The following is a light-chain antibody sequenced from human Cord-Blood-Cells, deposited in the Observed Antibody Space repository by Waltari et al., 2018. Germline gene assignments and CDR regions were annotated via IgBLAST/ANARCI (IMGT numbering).Light chain of an antibody. J-gene: IGLJ2*01. CDR1: ALPXXX. CDR2: KDS. CDR3: QSADSSGTYVV. V-gene: IGLV3-25*02. Sequence: SYELTQPPSASXXXXXXXRIXXPGDALPXXXAYWYQQNPGQAPVLVIYKDSERPSGIPERFSGSSSGTTVTLTISGVQAEDEADYYCQSADSSGTYVVFGRGTKLTVL.